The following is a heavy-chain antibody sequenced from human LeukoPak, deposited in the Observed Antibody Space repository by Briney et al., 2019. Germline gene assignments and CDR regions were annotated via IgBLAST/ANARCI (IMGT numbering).Heavy chain of an antibody. V-gene: IGHV1-69*13. CDR1: GGTFSSYA. D-gene: IGHD3-10*01. J-gene: IGHJ3*02. CDR2: IIPIFGTA. CDR3: ARLWFGELLISGAFDI. Sequence: SVKVSCKASGGTFSSYAISWVRQAPGQGLEWMGGIIPIFGTANYAQKFQGRVTITADESTSTAYMELSSLRSEGTAVYYCARLWFGELLISGAFDIWGQGTMVTVSS.